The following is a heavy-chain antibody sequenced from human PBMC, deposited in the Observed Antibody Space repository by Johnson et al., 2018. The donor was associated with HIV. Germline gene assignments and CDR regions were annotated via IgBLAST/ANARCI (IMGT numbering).Heavy chain of an antibody. CDR3: ARENYVLGAFDI. J-gene: IGHJ3*02. Sequence: EVQLVESGGALIQPGGSLRLSCAASGFTISSNYMSWVRQAPGKGLEWVSVIYRGGNTYYAESVKGRFTISRDNSKNTLSLQMNSLRAEDTAVYYCARENYVLGAFDIWGQGTMVTVSS. CDR2: IYRGGNT. CDR1: GFTISSNY. D-gene: IGHD1-7*01. V-gene: IGHV3-53*01.